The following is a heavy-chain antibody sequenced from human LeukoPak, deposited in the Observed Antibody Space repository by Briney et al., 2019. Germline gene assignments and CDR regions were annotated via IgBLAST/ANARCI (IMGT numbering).Heavy chain of an antibody. CDR1: GYTFTGHY. V-gene: IGHV1-2*02. J-gene: IGHJ6*03. CDR3: ARAFSTYGSGSYYPPYYYYYMDV. Sequence: ASVKVSCKASGYTFTGHYMHWVRQAPGQGLEWMGWINPNSGGTNYAQKFQGRVTMTRDTSISTAYMELSRLRSDDTAVYYCARAFSTYGSGSYYPPYYYYYMDVWGKGTTVTISS. CDR2: INPNSGGT. D-gene: IGHD3-10*01.